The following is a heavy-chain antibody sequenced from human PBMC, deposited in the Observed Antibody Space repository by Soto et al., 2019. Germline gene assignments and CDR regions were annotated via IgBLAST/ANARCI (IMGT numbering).Heavy chain of an antibody. CDR2: INHSGST. J-gene: IGHJ6*02. D-gene: IGHD3-10*01. CDR1: GGSFSGYY. V-gene: IGHV4-34*01. Sequence: SETLSLTCAVYGGSFSGYYWSWIRQPPGKGLEWIGEINHSGSTNYNPSLKNRVTISVDTSKNQFSLKLSSVTAADTAVYYCAKSITMVRGVIVYYYYGMDVWGQGTTVTVS. CDR3: AKSITMVRGVIVYYYYGMDV.